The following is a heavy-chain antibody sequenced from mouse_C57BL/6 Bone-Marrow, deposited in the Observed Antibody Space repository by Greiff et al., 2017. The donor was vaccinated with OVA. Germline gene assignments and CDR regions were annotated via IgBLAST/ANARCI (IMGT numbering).Heavy chain of an antibody. CDR3: ARVMVTTGGFDY. CDR2: ISDGGSYT. D-gene: IGHD2-2*01. Sequence: EVKVVESGGGLVKPGGSLKLSCAASGFTFSSYAMSWVRQTPEKRLEWVATISDGGSYTYYPDNVKGRFTISRDNAKNNLYLQMSHLKSEDTAMYYCARVMVTTGGFDYWGQGTTLTVSS. J-gene: IGHJ2*01. CDR1: GFTFSSYA. V-gene: IGHV5-4*03.